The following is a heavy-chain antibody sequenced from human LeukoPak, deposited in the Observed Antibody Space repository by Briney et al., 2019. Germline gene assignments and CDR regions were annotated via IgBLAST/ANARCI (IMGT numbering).Heavy chain of an antibody. CDR1: GVSISTISYD. CDR2: IYYRGCT. Sequence: SETLSLTCTVSGVSISTISYDWGWLRQPPGKGLERSGSIYYRGCTYYNPSLKSRVTISVDTSKNHFSVKLTSVTAAATAVYYCARHGRGYYRAHFEYRGQGSLVTVSS. CDR3: ARHGRGYYRAHFEY. V-gene: IGHV4-39*01. J-gene: IGHJ4*02. D-gene: IGHD1-14*01.